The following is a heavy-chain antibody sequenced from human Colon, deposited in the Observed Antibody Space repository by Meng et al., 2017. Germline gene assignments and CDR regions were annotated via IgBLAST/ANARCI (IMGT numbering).Heavy chain of an antibody. CDR2: IRGSGST. J-gene: IGHJ5*02. V-gene: IGHV4-4*07. CDR3: ARDHAPFDYGLSRPGLDP. CDR1: GGSISDYY. Sequence: GSLRLSCNVSGGSISDYYWNWIQQPVGKGLEWIGRIRGSGSTNFNPSLKGRVTMSVDTSKNQFSLKLYSVTAADTAVYFCARDHAPFDYGLSRPGLDPWGQGTLVTVSS. D-gene: IGHD3-16*01.